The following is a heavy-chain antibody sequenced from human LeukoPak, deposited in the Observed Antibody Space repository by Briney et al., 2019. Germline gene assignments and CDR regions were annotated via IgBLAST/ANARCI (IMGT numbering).Heavy chain of an antibody. Sequence: GGSLRLSCVVSEFSASNYWMSWVRQAPGKGLERVANIKQDGSQENYVESVKGRFTISRDNATNSVYLQMNGLLVEDTAVYYCVREWAGGLSAAGTRIEGSYWGQGTQVIVSS. V-gene: IGHV3-7*01. J-gene: IGHJ4*02. CDR2: IKQDGSQE. CDR1: EFSASNYW. D-gene: IGHD1-7*01. CDR3: VREWAGGLSAAGTRIEGSY.